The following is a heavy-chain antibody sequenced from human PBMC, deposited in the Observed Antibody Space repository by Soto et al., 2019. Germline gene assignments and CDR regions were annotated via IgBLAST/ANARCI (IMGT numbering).Heavy chain of an antibody. CDR2: IDPSDSYT. V-gene: IGHV5-10-1*01. CDR1: GYSFTSYC. CDR3: ARQVAEAAAEAFDI. J-gene: IGHJ3*02. D-gene: IGHD6-13*01. Sequence: GESLKISCKGSGYSFTSYCISWVRQMPGKGLEWMGRIDPSDSYTNYSPSFQGHVTISADKSISTAYLQWSSLKASDTAMYYCARQVAEAAAEAFDIWGQGTMVTVSS.